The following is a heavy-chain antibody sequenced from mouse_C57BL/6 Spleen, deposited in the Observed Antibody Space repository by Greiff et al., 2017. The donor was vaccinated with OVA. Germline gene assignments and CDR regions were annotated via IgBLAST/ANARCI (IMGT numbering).Heavy chain of an antibody. CDR3: ARSRGYGGFPYWYFDV. J-gene: IGHJ1*03. CDR2: IDPEDGET. D-gene: IGHD2-2*01. V-gene: IGHV14-2*01. CDR1: GFNIKDYY. Sequence: VQLQQSGAELVKPGASVKLSCTASGFNIKDYYMHWVKQRTEQGLEWIGRIDPEDGETTYAPKFQGKATITADTSSNTAYLQLSSLTSEDTAVYYCARSRGYGGFPYWYFDVWGTGTTVTVSS.